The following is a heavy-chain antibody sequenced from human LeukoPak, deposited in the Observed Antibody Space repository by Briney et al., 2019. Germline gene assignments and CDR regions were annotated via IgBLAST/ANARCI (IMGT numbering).Heavy chain of an antibody. J-gene: IGHJ3*02. V-gene: IGHV4-39*01. D-gene: IGHD3-10*01. CDR2: IYYSGRT. CDR3: ARTARYGSGAAKDAFDI. Sequence: SETLSLTCSVSADSVSRSDSYWDWIRQPPGKGLEWIGTIYYSGRTYYSPSLESRVTISVDTSKNQFSLNLSSVTAADTAVYYCARTARYGSGAAKDAFDIWGQGTMVTVSS. CDR1: ADSVSRSDSY.